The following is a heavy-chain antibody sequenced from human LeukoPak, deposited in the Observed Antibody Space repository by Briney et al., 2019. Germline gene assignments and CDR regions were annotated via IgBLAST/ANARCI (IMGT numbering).Heavy chain of an antibody. D-gene: IGHD3-3*01. V-gene: IGHV4-39*01. CDR1: GGSISSSSYY. CDR2: IYYSGST. J-gene: IGHJ4*02. CDR3: ARLRLKYFDY. Sequence: SETLSLTCTVSGGSISSSSYYWGWIRQPPGKGLEWIGSIYYSGSTYYNPSRKSRVTISVDTSKNQFSLKLSSVTAADTAVYYCARLRLKYFDYWGQGTLVTVSS.